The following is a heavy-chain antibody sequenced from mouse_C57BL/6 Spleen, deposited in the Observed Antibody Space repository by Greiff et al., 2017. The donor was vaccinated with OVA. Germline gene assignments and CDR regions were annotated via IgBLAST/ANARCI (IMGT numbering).Heavy chain of an antibody. CDR1: GYTFTSYW. V-gene: IGHV1-52*01. J-gene: IGHJ2*01. CDR2: IDPSDSET. D-gene: IGHD1-1*01. Sequence: QVQLKQPGAELVRPGSSVKLSCKASGYTFTSYWMHWVKQRPIQGLEWIGNIDPSDSETHYNQKFKDKATLTVDKSSSTAYMQLSSLTSEDSAVYYCARDYGSSFDYWGKGTTLTVSS. CDR3: ARDYGSSFDY.